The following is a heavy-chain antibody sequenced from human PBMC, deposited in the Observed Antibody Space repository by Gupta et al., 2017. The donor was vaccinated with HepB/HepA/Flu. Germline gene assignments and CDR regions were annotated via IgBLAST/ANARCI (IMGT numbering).Heavy chain of an antibody. CDR2: ISSSGSTI. J-gene: IGHJ6*03. Sequence: QVQLVESGGGLVKPGGSLRLSCSASGFTFSDDDMSWIRQAPGKGLEWVSYISSSGSTIYYADSVKGRFTISRDNAKNSLYLQMNSLRAEDTAVYYCARRPSRDYYYYMDVWGKGTTVTVSS. CDR1: GFTFSDDD. CDR3: ARRPSRDYYYYMDV. V-gene: IGHV3-11*04.